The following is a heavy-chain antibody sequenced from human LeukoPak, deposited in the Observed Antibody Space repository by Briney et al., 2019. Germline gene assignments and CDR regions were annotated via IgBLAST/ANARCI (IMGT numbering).Heavy chain of an antibody. CDR2: ISSSSSTI. J-gene: IGHJ4*02. Sequence: GGSLRLSCAASGFTFSSYSMNWVRQAPGKGLEWVSYISSSSSTIYYADSVKGRFTISRDNAKNSLYLQMNSLRAEDTAVYYCARDLGTVVTNLHGYWGQGTLVTVSS. CDR1: GFTFSSYS. D-gene: IGHD4-23*01. CDR3: ARDLGTVVTNLHGY. V-gene: IGHV3-48*01.